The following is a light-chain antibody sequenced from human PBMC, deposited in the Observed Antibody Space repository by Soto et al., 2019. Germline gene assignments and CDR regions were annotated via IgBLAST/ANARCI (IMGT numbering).Light chain of an antibody. CDR3: SSYTTSSTVV. CDR2: EVS. J-gene: IGLJ1*01. Sequence: QSALTQPASVSGSPGQSITVSCTGTSSDVGGYKYVSWYQHHPGRAPKLMIYEVSNRPSGVSHRFSGSKSGNTASLTISGLQPEDEADYYCSSYTTSSTVVFGTGTKVTVL. V-gene: IGLV2-14*01. CDR1: SSDVGGYKY.